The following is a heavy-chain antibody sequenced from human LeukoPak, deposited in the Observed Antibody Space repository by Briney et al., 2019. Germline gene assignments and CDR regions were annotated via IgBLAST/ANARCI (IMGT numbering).Heavy chain of an antibody. CDR3: ARDRKTYYYGSGTHFDY. V-gene: IGHV1-18*01. J-gene: IGHJ4*02. CDR2: ISAYNGNT. D-gene: IGHD3-10*01. CDR1: GYTFTSYG. Sequence: ASVKVSCKASGYTFTSYGISWVRQAPGQGLEWMGWISAYNGNTNYAQKLQGRVTMTTDTSTSTAYMELRSLRSDDTAVYYCARDRKTYYYGSGTHFDYWGQGTPVTVSS.